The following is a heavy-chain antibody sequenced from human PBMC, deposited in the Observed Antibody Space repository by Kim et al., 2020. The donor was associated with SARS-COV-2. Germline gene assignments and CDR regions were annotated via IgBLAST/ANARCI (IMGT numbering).Heavy chain of an antibody. CDR1: GYTFTSYA. CDR3: ARVFKKMATNPANWFYP. Sequence: ASVKVSCKASGYTFTSYAMNWVRQAPGQGLEWMGWINTNTGNPTYAQGFTGRFVFSLDTSVSTAYLQISSLKAEDTAVYYCARVFKKMATNPANWFYPWGQGTLVTVSS. D-gene: IGHD5-12*01. V-gene: IGHV7-4-1*02. J-gene: IGHJ5*02. CDR2: INTNTGNP.